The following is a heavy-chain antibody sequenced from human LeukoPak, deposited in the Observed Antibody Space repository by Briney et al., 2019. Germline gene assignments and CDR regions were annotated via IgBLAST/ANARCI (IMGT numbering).Heavy chain of an antibody. CDR1: GFTFSSYW. CDR3: AREWREVRGAGWYFDY. CDR2: INQDGSEE. V-gene: IGHV3-7*01. J-gene: IGHJ4*02. Sequence: GGSLRLSCAASGFTFSSYWMTWVRQALGKGREWVANINQDGSEEYYVDSVKGRFTVSRDNAKNSLYLQMKSLRAEDTAVYYCAREWREVRGAGWYFDYWGQGTLVTVSS. D-gene: IGHD3-10*01.